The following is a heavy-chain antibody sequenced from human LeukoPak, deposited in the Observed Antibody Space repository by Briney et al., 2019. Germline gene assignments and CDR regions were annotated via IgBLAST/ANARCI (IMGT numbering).Heavy chain of an antibody. CDR2: ISAYNGNT. D-gene: IGHD3-10*01. Sequence: ASVKVSCKASGYTFTSYGISWVRQAPGQGLEWMGWISAYNGNTNYAQKLQGRVTMTEDTSTDTAYMELSSLRSEDTAVYYCATEGYYYGSGSYPYFDHWGQGTLVTVSS. V-gene: IGHV1-18*01. CDR1: GYTFTSYG. CDR3: ATEGYYYGSGSYPYFDH. J-gene: IGHJ4*02.